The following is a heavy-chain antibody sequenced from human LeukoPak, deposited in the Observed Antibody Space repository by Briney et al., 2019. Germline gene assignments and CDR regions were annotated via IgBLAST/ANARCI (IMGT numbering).Heavy chain of an antibody. CDR3: ARDVGYDGYYYYYYMDV. V-gene: IGHV4-39*02. J-gene: IGHJ6*03. CDR1: GGSISSYSYY. Sequence: SETLSLTCTVSGGSISSYSYYWGWIRQTPGEGLEWIGSIFYSGSVYYNPSLKSRVTISLDTSKNQFSLKLSSVTAADTAVYYCARDVGYDGYYYYYYMDVWGKGTTVTISS. CDR2: IFYSGSV. D-gene: IGHD3-22*01.